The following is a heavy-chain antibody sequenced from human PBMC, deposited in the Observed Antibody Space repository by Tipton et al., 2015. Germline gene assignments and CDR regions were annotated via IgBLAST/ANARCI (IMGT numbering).Heavy chain of an antibody. J-gene: IGHJ4*02. V-gene: IGHV3-11*01. CDR2: ISNSGSTI. Sequence: SLRLSCAASGFPFSDYYMTWIRQAPGKGLEWLSYISNSGSTIKYADSVKGRFTISRDNAKNSLYLQMNRLRGEDTAVYYCARRSRQGLDYWGQGTPITVSS. CDR3: ARRSRQGLDY. CDR1: GFPFSDYY.